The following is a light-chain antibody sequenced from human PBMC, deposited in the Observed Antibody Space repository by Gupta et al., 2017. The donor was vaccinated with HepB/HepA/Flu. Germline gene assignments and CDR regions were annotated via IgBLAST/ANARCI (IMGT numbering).Light chain of an antibody. Sequence: DAVMTQSPALLSVNPGETVTITFHASEGIGNYLDWYQQKPEQTPKLLIKSASQSISGVPSRFRGSGSGTDFTFTSSSLEAEDAATYYCQQGNKDSITFGQGTRLEIK. CDR2: SAS. CDR1: EGIGNY. CDR3: QQGNKDSIT. J-gene: IGKJ5*01. V-gene: IGKV6D-41*01.